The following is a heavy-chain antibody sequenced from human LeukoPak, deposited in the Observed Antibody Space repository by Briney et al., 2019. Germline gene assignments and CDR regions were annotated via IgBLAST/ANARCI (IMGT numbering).Heavy chain of an antibody. CDR3: ARATYSYGDDSPDY. V-gene: IGHV4-61*02. J-gene: IGHJ4*02. CDR2: IYTSGST. Sequence: PSETLSLTCTVSGGSISSGSYYWSWIRQPAGKGLEWIGRIYTSGSTNYNPSLKSRVTISVDTSKNQFSLKLSSVTAADTAVYYCARATYSYGDDSPDYWGQGTLVTVSS. D-gene: IGHD5-18*01. CDR1: GGSISSGSYY.